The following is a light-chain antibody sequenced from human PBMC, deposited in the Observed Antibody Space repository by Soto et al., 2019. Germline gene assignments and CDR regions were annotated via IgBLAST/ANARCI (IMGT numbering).Light chain of an antibody. J-gene: IGKJ1*01. CDR1: RSVSSW. CDR3: QQYNSHSRA. V-gene: IGKV1-5*02. Sequence: DIPLTQSPSTLSASVGDSVTIICRASRSVSSWLAWYQQKPGRAPKLLIYDTSNLQSGVPSRFSGSGSETEFTLTISSLQPDDFATYYCQQYNSHSRAFGQGTKVDLK. CDR2: DTS.